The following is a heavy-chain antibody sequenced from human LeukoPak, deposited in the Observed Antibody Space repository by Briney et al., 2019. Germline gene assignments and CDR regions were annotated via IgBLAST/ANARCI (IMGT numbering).Heavy chain of an antibody. CDR3: AREAEILTGYRPTYYYYYMDV. Sequence: PGGSLRLSCAASGFTVSSDHMSWVRQAPGKGLEWVSAIHTCGTTYYPDSGRGRFTISRYNRKTTLYLQMNSLRGEATAIYYCAREAEILTGYRPTYYYYYMDVWGKGTTVTVSS. CDR2: IHTCGTT. J-gene: IGHJ6*03. CDR1: GFTVSSDH. D-gene: IGHD3-9*01. V-gene: IGHV3-53*01.